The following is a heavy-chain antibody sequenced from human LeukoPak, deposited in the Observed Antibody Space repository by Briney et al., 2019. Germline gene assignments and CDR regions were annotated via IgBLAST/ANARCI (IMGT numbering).Heavy chain of an antibody. Sequence: GSSVKVSCKASGGTFSSYAISWVRQAPGQGLEWMGIINPSGGSTSYAQKFQGRVTMTRDTSTSTVYMELSSLRSEDTAVYYCARNAGSYRQPQHRYNWFDPWGQGTLVTVSS. V-gene: IGHV1-46*01. D-gene: IGHD3-10*01. CDR3: ARNAGSYRQPQHRYNWFDP. CDR2: INPSGGST. CDR1: GGTFSSYA. J-gene: IGHJ5*02.